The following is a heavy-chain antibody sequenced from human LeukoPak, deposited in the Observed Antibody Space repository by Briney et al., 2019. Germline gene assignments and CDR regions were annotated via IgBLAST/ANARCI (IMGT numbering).Heavy chain of an antibody. Sequence: PSETLSLTCTVSGGSISSYYWSWIRQPPGKGLEWIGYIYYSGSTNCNPSLKSRVTISVDTSKNQFSLKLSSVTAADTAVYYCARASSAYYDFWSGYPNWFDPWGQGTLVTVSS. CDR2: IYYSGST. D-gene: IGHD3-3*01. J-gene: IGHJ5*02. CDR1: GGSISSYY. CDR3: ARASSAYYDFWSGYPNWFDP. V-gene: IGHV4-59*01.